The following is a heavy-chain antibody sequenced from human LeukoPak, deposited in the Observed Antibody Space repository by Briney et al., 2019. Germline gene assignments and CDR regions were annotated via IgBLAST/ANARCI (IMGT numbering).Heavy chain of an antibody. Sequence: SGGSLRLSCAASGFTFSRFWIYWVRHAPGKGLVWVSRINGEGSETMYADSVKGRFTISRDSAKNTLYLQMNSLRAEDTAVYYCARVRMGDDFNPFDYWGQGTLVTVSS. J-gene: IGHJ4*02. CDR3: ARVRMGDDFNPFDY. CDR1: GFTFSRFW. D-gene: IGHD3-16*01. V-gene: IGHV3-74*03. CDR2: INGEGSET.